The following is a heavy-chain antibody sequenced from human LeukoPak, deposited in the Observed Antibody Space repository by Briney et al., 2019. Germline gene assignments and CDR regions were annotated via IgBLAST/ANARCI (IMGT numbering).Heavy chain of an antibody. CDR1: GFTFGSYG. Sequence: GGALRLSCAASGFTFGSYGMSWGREAPGKGLEWGSFITPNADRTSYADSVEGRFTISRDNPRNTLYMQMNSLRDEDTALYYCAIMHGYYDGSGYWVQWGQGTLVTVSS. V-gene: IGHV3-23*01. CDR2: ITPNADRT. J-gene: IGHJ1*01. D-gene: IGHD3-22*01. CDR3: AIMHGYYDGSGYWVQ.